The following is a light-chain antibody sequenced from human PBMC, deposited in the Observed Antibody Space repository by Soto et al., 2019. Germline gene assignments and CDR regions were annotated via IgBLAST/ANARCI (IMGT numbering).Light chain of an antibody. V-gene: IGLV1-40*01. Sequence: QSVLTQPPSVSGAPGQRVTISCTGSSSNIGAGYDVHWYQQLPGTAPKLLIYGNSNRPSGVPDRFSGSKSGTSASLAITGLRAEAEADYYCQSYDSSLSGVVFGVGTKLTVL. CDR1: SSNIGAGYD. CDR3: QSYDSSLSGVV. CDR2: GNS. J-gene: IGLJ2*01.